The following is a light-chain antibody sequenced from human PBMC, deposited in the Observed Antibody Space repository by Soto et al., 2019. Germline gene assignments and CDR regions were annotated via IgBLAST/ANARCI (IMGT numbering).Light chain of an antibody. CDR2: KAS. CDR3: QQYNSYPWT. J-gene: IGKJ1*01. Sequence: DIQMTQSPSTLSASVGDRVTITCRASQNLNNWLAWFQQKPGKAPTLLIYKASGLESGVPSRFSGSGSGTEFTLTISRLQPDDFSTYYCQQYNSYPWTCGQGTKVEIK. V-gene: IGKV1-5*03. CDR1: QNLNNW.